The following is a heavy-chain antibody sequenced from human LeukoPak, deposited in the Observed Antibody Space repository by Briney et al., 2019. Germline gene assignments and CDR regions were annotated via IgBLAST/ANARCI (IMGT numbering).Heavy chain of an antibody. J-gene: IGHJ5*02. V-gene: IGHV4-39*07. CDR1: GGSISSSGYF. D-gene: IGHD3-10*01. Sequence: SETLSLTCTVSGGSISSSGYFWGWIRQPPGKGLEWIGSIFYTGSTNYNPSLKSRVTISVDTSKNQFSLKLSSVTAADTAVYYCARGLRRPYYYGSGKRDNWFDPWGQGTLVTVSS. CDR2: IFYTGST. CDR3: ARGLRRPYYYGSGKRDNWFDP.